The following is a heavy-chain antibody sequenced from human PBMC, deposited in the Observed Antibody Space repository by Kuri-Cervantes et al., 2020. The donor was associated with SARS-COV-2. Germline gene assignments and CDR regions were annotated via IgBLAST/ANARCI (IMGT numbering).Heavy chain of an antibody. Sequence: GSLKISCAASGFTFSSYAMHWVRQAPGKGLEWVAVISYDGSNKYYADSVKGRFTISRDNSKNTLYLQMNSLRAEDTAVHYCASSGLWSGLYYYYMDVWGKGTTVTVSS. CDR2: ISYDGSNK. CDR1: GFTFSSYA. V-gene: IGHV3-30-3*01. CDR3: ASSGLWSGLYYYYMDV. J-gene: IGHJ6*03. D-gene: IGHD3-3*01.